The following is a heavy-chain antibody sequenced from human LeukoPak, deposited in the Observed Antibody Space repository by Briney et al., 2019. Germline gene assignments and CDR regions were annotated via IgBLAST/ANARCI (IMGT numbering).Heavy chain of an antibody. CDR2: ISSGTSFI. CDR1: GFPFSSYS. Sequence: GGSLRLSCAASGFPFSSYSMNWVRQAPGKGLEWVSSISSGTSFIYYADSVKGRFTISRDNAKNSLYLQMNSLRAEDTAVYYCARGTTALMDVWGRGTTVTVSS. D-gene: IGHD2-21*02. CDR3: ARGTTALMDV. J-gene: IGHJ6*03. V-gene: IGHV3-21*01.